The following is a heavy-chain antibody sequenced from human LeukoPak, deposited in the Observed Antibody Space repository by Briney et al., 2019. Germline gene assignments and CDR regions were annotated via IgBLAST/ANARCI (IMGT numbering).Heavy chain of an antibody. V-gene: IGHV3-74*01. CDR3: TRRVSATRWFDP. D-gene: IGHD2-15*01. Sequence: GGSLRLSCAASGFTFSDYWMHWVCQAPGKGLEWGSRIIGDGSTTIYADSVKGRFTISRDNAENTMYLQMNSLRVEDTAVYYCTRRVSATRWFDPWGQGTLVTVSS. CDR1: GFTFSDYW. CDR2: IIGDGSTT. J-gene: IGHJ5*02.